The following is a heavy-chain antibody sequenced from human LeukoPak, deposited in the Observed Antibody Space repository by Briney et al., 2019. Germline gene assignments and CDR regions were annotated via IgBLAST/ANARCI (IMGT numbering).Heavy chain of an antibody. Sequence: GGSLRLSCAASGFTFSSYAMNWVRQAPGEGLEWVGRIKSKNDGAATDYGAPVRGRFTISIDDSKNMLYLQMNSLKTEDTAVYYCVSRDAYKPRYFMDVWGKGTTVTVSS. CDR2: IKSKNDGAAT. D-gene: IGHD5-24*01. V-gene: IGHV3-15*01. J-gene: IGHJ6*03. CDR3: VSRDAYKPRYFMDV. CDR1: GFTFSSYA.